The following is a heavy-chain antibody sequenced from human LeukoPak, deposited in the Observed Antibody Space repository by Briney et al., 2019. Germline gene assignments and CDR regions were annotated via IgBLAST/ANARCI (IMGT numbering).Heavy chain of an antibody. CDR3: ARGSGAAAANNWFDP. J-gene: IGHJ5*02. V-gene: IGHV1-18*01. D-gene: IGHD6-13*01. CDR2: ISAYNGNT. Sequence: ASAKVSCKASGYTFTSYGISWVRQAPGQGPEWMGWISAYNGNTNYAQKLQGRVTMTTDTSTSTAYMELRSLRSDDTAVYYCARGSGAAAANNWFDPWGQGTLVTVSS. CDR1: GYTFTSYG.